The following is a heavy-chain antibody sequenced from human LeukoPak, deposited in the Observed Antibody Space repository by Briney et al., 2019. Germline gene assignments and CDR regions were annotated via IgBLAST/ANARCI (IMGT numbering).Heavy chain of an antibody. V-gene: IGHV3-48*02. CDR1: GFTFSSYW. D-gene: IGHD4-17*01. J-gene: IGHJ4*02. CDR3: ARELAGTIDY. Sequence: PGGSLRLSCAASGFTFSSYWMHWVRQAPGKGLEWVSYISSSSSTIYYADSVKGRFTISRDNAKNSLYLQMNSLRDEDTAVYYCARELAGTIDYWGRGTLVTVSS. CDR2: ISSSSSTI.